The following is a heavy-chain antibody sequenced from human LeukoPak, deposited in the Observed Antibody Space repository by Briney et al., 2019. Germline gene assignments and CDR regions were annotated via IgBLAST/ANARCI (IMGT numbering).Heavy chain of an antibody. CDR1: GFTLSSYW. D-gene: IGHD4-17*01. J-gene: IGHJ3*02. Sequence: GGSLRLSCAASGFTLSSYWMSWVRQAPGKGLEWVSYISSSSSTIYYADSVKGRFTISRDNAKNSLYLQMNSLRAEDTAVYYCARDRAGTTDAFDIWGQGTMVTVSS. CDR2: ISSSSSTI. CDR3: ARDRAGTTDAFDI. V-gene: IGHV3-48*01.